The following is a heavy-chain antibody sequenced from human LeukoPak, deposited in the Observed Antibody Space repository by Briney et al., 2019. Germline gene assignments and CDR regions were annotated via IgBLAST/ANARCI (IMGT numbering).Heavy chain of an antibody. CDR2: IIPIFGTA. CDR1: GYTFTSYY. Sequence: SVKVSCKASGYTFTSYYMHWVRQAPGQGLEWMGGIIPIFGTANYAQKFQGRVTITTDESTSTAYMELSSLRSEDTAVYYCARVWSSSWDFDYWGQGTLVTVSS. D-gene: IGHD6-13*01. CDR3: ARVWSSSWDFDY. J-gene: IGHJ4*02. V-gene: IGHV1-69*05.